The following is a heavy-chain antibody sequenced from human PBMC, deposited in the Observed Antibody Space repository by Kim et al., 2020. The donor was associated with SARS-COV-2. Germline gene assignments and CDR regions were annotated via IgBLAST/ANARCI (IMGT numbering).Heavy chain of an antibody. D-gene: IGHD3-3*01. CDR2: IYPGDSDT. CDR1: GYSFTSYW. J-gene: IGHJ6*02. CDR3: ARHLTDYDFWRTEGGSRMDV. V-gene: IGHV5-51*01. Sequence: GESLKISCKGSGYSFTSYWIGWVRQMPGKGLEWMGIIYPGDSDTRYSPSFQGQVTISADKSISTAYLQWSSLKASDTAMYYCARHLTDYDFWRTEGGSRMDVWGQGTTVTVSS.